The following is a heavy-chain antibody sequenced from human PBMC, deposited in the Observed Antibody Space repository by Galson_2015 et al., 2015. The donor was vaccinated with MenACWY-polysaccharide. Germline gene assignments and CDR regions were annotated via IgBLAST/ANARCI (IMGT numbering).Heavy chain of an antibody. CDR1: GLKFRGSG. CDR2: IHYDGSQK. V-gene: IGHV3-30*19. D-gene: IGHD3-10*02. CDR3: AREGSRIVFLAFDV. J-gene: IGHJ3*01. Sequence: SLRLSCAASGLKFRGSGMHWVRQAPGKGLEWVAVIHYDGSQKQYIDSVKGRFTISRDNSKNALYLEMNSLRAEDTALYYCAREGSRIVFLAFDVWGQGTMVIVSS.